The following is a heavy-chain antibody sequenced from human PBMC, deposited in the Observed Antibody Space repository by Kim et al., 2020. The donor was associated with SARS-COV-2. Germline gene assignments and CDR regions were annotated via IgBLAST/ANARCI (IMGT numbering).Heavy chain of an antibody. CDR2: IYSGGST. CDR3: ARGGGGVIIGMDV. Sequence: GGSLRLSCAASGFTVSSNYMSWVRQAPGKGLEWVSVIYSGGSTYYADSVKGRFTISRDNSKNTLYLQMNSLRAEDTAVYYCARGGGGVIIGMDVWGQGTTVTVSS. CDR1: GFTVSSNY. J-gene: IGHJ6*02. D-gene: IGHD3-10*01. V-gene: IGHV3-53*01.